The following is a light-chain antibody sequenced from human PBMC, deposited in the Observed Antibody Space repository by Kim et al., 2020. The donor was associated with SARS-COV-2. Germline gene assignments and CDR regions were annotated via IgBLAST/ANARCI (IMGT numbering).Light chain of an antibody. J-gene: IGLJ3*02. CDR1: SSNIGTNY. Sequence: GQKVTISYSGSSSNIGTNYVSWYQQLPGTVPKVLIYDNNKRPSGIPDRFSGSKPGTSGTLDITGLQTGDEADYYCGTWDSSLSVWLFGGGTQLTVL. V-gene: IGLV1-51*01. CDR2: DNN. CDR3: GTWDSSLSVWL.